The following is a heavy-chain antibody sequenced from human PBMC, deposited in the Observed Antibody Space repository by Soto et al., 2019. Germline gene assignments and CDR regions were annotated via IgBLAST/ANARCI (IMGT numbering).Heavy chain of an antibody. CDR2: ISGRGGST. CDR3: AKPRPNQVLSKGGYYYYGMDV. J-gene: IGHJ6*02. CDR1: GLTFSSYD. Sequence: EVQLLESGGGLVQPGGSLRLSCVASGLTFSSYDMNWVRQAPGKGLEWVSAISGRGGSTYYADSVRGRFTISRDNSKNTLHLQMNSLRAEDTAVYSCAKPRPNQVLSKGGYYYYGMDVWGQGTTVTVSS. D-gene: IGHD2-2*01. V-gene: IGHV3-23*01.